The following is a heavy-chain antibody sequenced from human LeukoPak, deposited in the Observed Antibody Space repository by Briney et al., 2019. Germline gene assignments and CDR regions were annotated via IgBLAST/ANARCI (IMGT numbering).Heavy chain of an antibody. CDR1: GFTFSNYS. V-gene: IGHV3-21*01. D-gene: IGHD3-10*02. CDR3: AELGITMIGGV. CDR2: ITSRSSFI. Sequence: GGSLRLSCAASGFTFSNYSMNWVRQAPGQGLEWVSSITSRSSFIYYADSVKGRFTISRDNAKNSLYLQMNSLRAEDTAVYYCAELGITMIGGVWGKGTTVTISS. J-gene: IGHJ6*04.